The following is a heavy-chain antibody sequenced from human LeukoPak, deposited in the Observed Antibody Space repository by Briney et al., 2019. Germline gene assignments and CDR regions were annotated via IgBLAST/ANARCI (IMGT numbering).Heavy chain of an antibody. V-gene: IGHV4-39*07. J-gene: IGHJ4*02. D-gene: IGHD4-17*01. CDR2: IYYSGST. Sequence: PSETLSLTCTVSGGSISSSSYYWGWIRQPPGKGLEWNGSIYYSGSTYYNPSLKSRVTISVDTSKSQFSLKLSSVTAADTAVYYCAVGRVTTVTSFDYWGQGTLVTVSS. CDR1: GGSISSSSYY. CDR3: AVGRVTTVTSFDY.